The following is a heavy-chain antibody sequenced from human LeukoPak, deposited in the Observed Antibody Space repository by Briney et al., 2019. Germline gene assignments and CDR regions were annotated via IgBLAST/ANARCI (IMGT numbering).Heavy chain of an antibody. CDR1: GGSISSYY. V-gene: IGHV4-59*01. D-gene: IGHD1-14*01. CDR2: IYYSGST. Sequence: KASEPLSLPCTVSGGSISSYYWSWIPQPPGKRLECIGYIYYSGSTHHNPSLKSRFTISVDTSKNQFSLKLRSVAAADTAVYYCAIVRAPTTLFDYGMDVWGQGTTVSVSS. CDR3: AIVRAPTTLFDYGMDV. J-gene: IGHJ6*02.